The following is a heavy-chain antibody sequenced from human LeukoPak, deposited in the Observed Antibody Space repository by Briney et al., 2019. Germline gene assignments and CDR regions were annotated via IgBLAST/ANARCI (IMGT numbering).Heavy chain of an antibody. J-gene: IGHJ4*02. V-gene: IGHV3-23*01. CDR1: GFTFSSYE. CDR3: AKSNLKYYFDS. D-gene: IGHD6-6*01. Sequence: PGGSLRLSCAASGFTFSSYEMNWVRQAPGKGLEWVSLISGSGGSAYYADSVKGRFTVSRDNSKNTLYLQMNSLRAEDTAVYYCAKSNLKYYFDSWGQGTLVTVSS. CDR2: ISGSGGSA.